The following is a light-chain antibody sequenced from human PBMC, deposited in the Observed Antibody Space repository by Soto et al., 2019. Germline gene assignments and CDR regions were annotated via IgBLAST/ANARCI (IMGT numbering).Light chain of an antibody. CDR2: GNN. Sequence: LTQPPSASGTPGQRVTISCSGSGSSIGTNTVNWYRQLPGTAPKLLIYGNNQRPSGVPDRFSGSKSGTSASLAISGLQSEDEAEYYCAAWDGSLNNVLFGGGTKLTVL. CDR3: AAWDGSLNNVL. J-gene: IGLJ2*01. V-gene: IGLV1-44*01. CDR1: GSSIGTNT.